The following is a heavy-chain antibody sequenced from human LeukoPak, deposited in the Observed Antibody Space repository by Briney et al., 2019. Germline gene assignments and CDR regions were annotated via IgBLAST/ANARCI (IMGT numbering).Heavy chain of an antibody. Sequence: SETLSLTCAVYGGSFSGYYWSWIRQPPGKGLEWIGEINHSGSTNYNPSLKSRVTMSVDTSKNQFSLKLSSVTAADTAVYYCAVYCSGGSCYAFNDYWGQGTLVTVSS. J-gene: IGHJ4*02. V-gene: IGHV4-34*01. CDR3: AVYCSGGSCYAFNDY. D-gene: IGHD2-15*01. CDR2: INHSGST. CDR1: GGSFSGYY.